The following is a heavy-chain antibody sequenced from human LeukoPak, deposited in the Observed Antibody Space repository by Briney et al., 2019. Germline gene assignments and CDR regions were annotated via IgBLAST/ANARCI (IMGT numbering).Heavy chain of an antibody. Sequence: PGGSPRLSCAASGLTFSTSWMHWVRQAPGKGLVWVSRINPDGSSTDYADSVKGRFTISRDNAKNTLYLQMNSLRAEDAAVYYCVRDMGYYDEVWGQGTLVTVSS. CDR2: INPDGSST. J-gene: IGHJ4*02. CDR1: GLTFSTSW. V-gene: IGHV3-74*01. D-gene: IGHD3-22*01. CDR3: VRDMGYYDEV.